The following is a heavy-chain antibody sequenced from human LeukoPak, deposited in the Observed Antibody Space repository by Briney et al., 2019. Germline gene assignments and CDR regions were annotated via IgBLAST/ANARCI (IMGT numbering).Heavy chain of an antibody. CDR3: AEVNTRGDYVPFDS. V-gene: IGHV3-23*01. D-gene: IGHD4-17*01. Sequence: PGGSLRLSCAASGFTFSSYAMSWVRQAPGKGLEWVSAISGSGDTTYYADSVKGRFTISRDNSKNTLYLQMNSLRVEDTAVYHCAEVNTRGDYVPFDSWGQGTLVTVSS. CDR2: ISGSGDTT. CDR1: GFTFSSYA. J-gene: IGHJ4*02.